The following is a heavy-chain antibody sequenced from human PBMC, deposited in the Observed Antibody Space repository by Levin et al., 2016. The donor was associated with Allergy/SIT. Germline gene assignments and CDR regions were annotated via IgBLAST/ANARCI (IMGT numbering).Heavy chain of an antibody. D-gene: IGHD1-26*01. J-gene: IGHJ3*02. Sequence: WIRQPPGKGLEWVAVISYDGSNKYYADSVKGRFTISRDNSKNTLYLQMNSLRAEDTAVYYCASRRVGALPDAFDIWGQGTMVTVSS. CDR2: ISYDGSNK. CDR3: ASRRVGALPDAFDI. V-gene: IGHV3-30*03.